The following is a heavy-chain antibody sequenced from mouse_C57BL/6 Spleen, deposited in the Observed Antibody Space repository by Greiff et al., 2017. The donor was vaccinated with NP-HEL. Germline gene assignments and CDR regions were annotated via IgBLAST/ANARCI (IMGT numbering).Heavy chain of an antibody. CDR2: ISDGGSYT. CDR3: AREDYYFDY. J-gene: IGHJ2*01. Sequence: EVQLVESGGGLVKPGGSLKLSCAASGFTFSSYAMSWVRQTPEKRLEWVATISDGGSYTYYPDNVKGRFTISRDNAKNNLYLQMSHLKSEDTAMYYCAREDYYFDYWGQGTTLTVSS. V-gene: IGHV5-4*01. CDR1: GFTFSSYA.